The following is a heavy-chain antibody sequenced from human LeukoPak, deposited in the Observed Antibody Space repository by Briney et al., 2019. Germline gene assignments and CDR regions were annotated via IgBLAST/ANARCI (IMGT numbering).Heavy chain of an antibody. CDR2: INSDGSIA. CDR1: GFTFSTYW. J-gene: IGHJ4*02. Sequence: GGSLRLSCAASGFTFSTYWMHWVRQVPGKGLVWVSRINSDGSIADYADAVKGRFTISRDNARNTLYLEMNSLRAEDTALYFCAPEGGSSYDHWGQGTLVTVSS. D-gene: IGHD5-18*01. V-gene: IGHV3-74*01. CDR3: APEGGSSYDH.